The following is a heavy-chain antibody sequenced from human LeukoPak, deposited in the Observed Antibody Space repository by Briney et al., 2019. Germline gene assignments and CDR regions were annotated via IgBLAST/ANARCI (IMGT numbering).Heavy chain of an antibody. Sequence: GGSLRLSCAASGFTFSSYGMHWVRQAPGKGLEWVAVIWYDGSNKYYADSVKGRFTISRDNSKNTLYLQMNSLRAEDTAVYYCARGPLIAVAGTVGRFDPWGQGTLVTVSS. CDR2: IWYDGSNK. CDR3: ARGPLIAVAGTVGRFDP. V-gene: IGHV3-33*01. J-gene: IGHJ5*02. D-gene: IGHD6-19*01. CDR1: GFTFSSYG.